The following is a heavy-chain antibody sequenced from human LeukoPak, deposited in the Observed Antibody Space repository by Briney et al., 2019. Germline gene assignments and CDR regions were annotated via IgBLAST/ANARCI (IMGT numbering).Heavy chain of an antibody. J-gene: IGHJ4*02. Sequence: GGSLRLSCAASGFTFSAYEMNWARQATGKGLKPVSYISGSGNSISYADSVRGRFTISRDNAKNSLFLQMNSLRVEDTAIYYCVRDGRGYCGSTSCRPFDSWGRGTLVTVSS. CDR3: VRDGRGYCGSTSCRPFDS. D-gene: IGHD2-2*01. CDR1: GFTFSAYE. CDR2: ISGSGNSI. V-gene: IGHV3-48*03.